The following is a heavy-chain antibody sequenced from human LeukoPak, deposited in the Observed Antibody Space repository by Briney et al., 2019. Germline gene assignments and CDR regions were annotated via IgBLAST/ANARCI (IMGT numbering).Heavy chain of an antibody. V-gene: IGHV3-74*01. Sequence: GESLKISCAASGFTFSSYWMHWVRQAPGKGLVWVSRINSDGSSTSYADSVKGRFTISRDNAKNTLYLQMNSLRAEDTAVYYCARDLSGYDLDTFDYWGQGTLVTVSS. CDR1: GFTFSSYW. CDR3: ARDLSGYDLDTFDY. J-gene: IGHJ4*02. CDR2: INSDGSST. D-gene: IGHD5-12*01.